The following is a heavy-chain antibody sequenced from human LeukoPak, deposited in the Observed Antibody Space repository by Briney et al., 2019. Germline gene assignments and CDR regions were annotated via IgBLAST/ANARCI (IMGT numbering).Heavy chain of an antibody. CDR3: ARDATVTTYRVYDY. CDR1: GFTVSSNY. D-gene: IGHD4-17*01. V-gene: IGHV3-11*04. CDR2: ISSSGSTI. Sequence: GGSLRLSCAASGFTVSSNYMSWVRQAPGKGLEWVSYISSSGSTIYYADSVKGRFTISRDNAKNSLYLQMNSLRAEDTAVYYCARDATVTTYRVYDYWGQGTLVTVSS. J-gene: IGHJ4*02.